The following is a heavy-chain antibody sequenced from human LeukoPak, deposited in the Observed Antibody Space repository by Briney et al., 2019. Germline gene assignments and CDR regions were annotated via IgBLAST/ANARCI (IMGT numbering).Heavy chain of an antibody. D-gene: IGHD4-17*01. V-gene: IGHV4-4*07. CDR3: ARGMTTGPDP. Sequence: SETLSLTCTVSGGSISNSFWSWIRQPAGKGLEWIGLISTSGNTNYNPFLKSRVTMSVDTSNKQLSLRLSSVTAADTAVYYCARGMTTGPDPWGQGTLVTVSS. CDR2: ISTSGNT. CDR1: GGSISNSF. J-gene: IGHJ5*02.